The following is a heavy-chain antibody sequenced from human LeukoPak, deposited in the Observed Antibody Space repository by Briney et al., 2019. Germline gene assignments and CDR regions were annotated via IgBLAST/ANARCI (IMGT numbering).Heavy chain of an antibody. V-gene: IGHV3-21*01. CDR2: ISSSSSYI. D-gene: IGHD3-22*01. J-gene: IGHJ4*02. Sequence: PGGSLRLSCAASGFTFSSYSTNWVRQAPGKGLEWVSSISSSSSYIYYADSVKGRFTISRDNAKNSLYLQMNSLRAEDTAVYYGARDLECDESSGPTSDWGQGTLVTVSS. CDR1: GFTFSSYS. CDR3: ARDLECDESSGPTSD.